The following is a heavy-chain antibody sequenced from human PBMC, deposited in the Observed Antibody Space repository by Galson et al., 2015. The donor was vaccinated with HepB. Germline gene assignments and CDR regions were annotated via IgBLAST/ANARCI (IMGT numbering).Heavy chain of an antibody. J-gene: IGHJ5*02. CDR1: GYTFTDFG. CDR2: ISPYIGDT. Sequence: SVKVSCKASGYTFTDFGIDWVRKAPGQGLEWMGWISPYIGDTRLAKKFEGRVTLTTDTSTATAYMELKSLRADDTAVYYCARDPRMFRFEGGAWFDPWGQGTQVTVSS. CDR3: ARDPRMFRFEGGAWFDP. V-gene: IGHV1-18*01. D-gene: IGHD3-16*01.